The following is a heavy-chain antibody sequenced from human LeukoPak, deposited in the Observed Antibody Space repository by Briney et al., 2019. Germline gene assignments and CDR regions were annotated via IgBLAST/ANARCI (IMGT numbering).Heavy chain of an antibody. V-gene: IGHV3-23*01. CDR1: GFTFSTYA. J-gene: IGHJ4*02. CDR3: AKTSRVNSAYDSPFDY. Sequence: PGGSLRLSCAASGFTFSTYAMSWDRQAPGKGLEWVSAVRGSGSDTYYADSVKGRFTISRDNSKNTLHLQMNSLRAEDTAIYYCAKTSRVNSAYDSPFDYWGQGTLVTVSS. CDR2: VRGSGSDT. D-gene: IGHD5-12*01.